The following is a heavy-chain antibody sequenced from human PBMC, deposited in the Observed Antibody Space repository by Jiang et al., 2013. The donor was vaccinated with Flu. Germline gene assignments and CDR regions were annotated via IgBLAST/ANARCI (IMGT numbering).Heavy chain of an antibody. CDR2: IYHSGST. CDR1: GGSISSSNW. V-gene: IGHV4-4*02. Sequence: GSGLVKPSGTLSLTCAVSGGSISSSNWWSWVRQPPGKGLEWIGEIYHSGSTNYNPSLKSRVTISVDKSKNQFSLKLSSVTAADTAVYYCARAGTRPAFLQYDAFDIWGQGTMVTVSS. J-gene: IGHJ3*02. CDR3: ARAGTRPAFLQYDAFDI. D-gene: IGHD6-19*01.